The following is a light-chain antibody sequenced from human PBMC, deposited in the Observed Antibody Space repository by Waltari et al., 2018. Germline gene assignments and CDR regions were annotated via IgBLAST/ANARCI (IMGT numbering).Light chain of an antibody. CDR1: QSISSS. CDR3: QQSYTTAYT. Sequence: IQMTQSPSSLSASVGDRVTITCRASQSISSSVNWYQQIPGKAPKLLIYVVSTLQSGVPSRFSGSGSGTDFSLTITSLQPEDFATYYCQQSYTTAYTFGQGTKLEIK. CDR2: VVS. J-gene: IGKJ2*01. V-gene: IGKV1-39*01.